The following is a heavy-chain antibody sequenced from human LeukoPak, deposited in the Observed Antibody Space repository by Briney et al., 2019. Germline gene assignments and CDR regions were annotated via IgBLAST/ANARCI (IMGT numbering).Heavy chain of an antibody. CDR3: ARSSSSGWGFRFDP. Sequence: SETLSLTCTVSGGSINSYYWSWIRQSPGKGLEWIGRLYTSGSTNYNPSLKSRVTISVDTSKNQFSLKLRSVTAADTAVYYCARSSSSGWGFRFDPWGQGTLVTVSS. CDR2: LYTSGST. D-gene: IGHD6-19*01. V-gene: IGHV4-4*07. J-gene: IGHJ5*02. CDR1: GGSINSYY.